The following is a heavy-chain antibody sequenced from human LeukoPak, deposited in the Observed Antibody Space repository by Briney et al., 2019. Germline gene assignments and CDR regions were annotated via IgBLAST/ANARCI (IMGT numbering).Heavy chain of an antibody. CDR3: ARAVRFLEPTAFDY. V-gene: IGHV1-2*02. CDR2: INPNSGGT. CDR1: GYTFTSYY. J-gene: IGHJ4*02. D-gene: IGHD3-3*01. Sequence: ASVKVSCKASGYTFTSYYMHWVRQAPGQGLEWMGWINPNSGGTNYAQKFQGRVTMTRDTSISTAYMELSSLRSEDTAVYYCARAVRFLEPTAFDYWGQGTLVTVSS.